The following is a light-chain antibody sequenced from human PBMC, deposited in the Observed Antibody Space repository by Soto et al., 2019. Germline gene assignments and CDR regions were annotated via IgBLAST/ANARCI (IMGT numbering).Light chain of an antibody. CDR1: SSDVGGYNY. Sequence: QSALTQPASVSGSPGQSITISCTGTSSDVGGYNYVSWYQQHPGKAPKLMIHDVSNRPSGVSNRFSGSKSGNTASLTISGLQAEDEADYYCSPYTSSSTLYVFGTGTKVTVL. J-gene: IGLJ1*01. CDR2: DVS. CDR3: SPYTSSSTLYV. V-gene: IGLV2-14*01.